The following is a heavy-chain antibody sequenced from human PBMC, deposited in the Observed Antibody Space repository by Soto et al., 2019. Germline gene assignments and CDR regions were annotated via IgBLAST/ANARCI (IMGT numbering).Heavy chain of an antibody. D-gene: IGHD1-26*01. CDR2: IIPIFGTA. V-gene: IGHV1-69*13. CDR1: GGSFTSYA. Sequence: SGKLSCKASGGSFTSYAISWVRQAPGQGLEWMGGIIPIFGTANYAQKFQGRVTITADESTSTAYMELSSLRSEDTAVYYCASADFGTSILGAPGVSYYYFGMHVRGQALTVSVS. CDR3: ASADFGTSILGAPGVSYYYFGMHV. J-gene: IGHJ6*02.